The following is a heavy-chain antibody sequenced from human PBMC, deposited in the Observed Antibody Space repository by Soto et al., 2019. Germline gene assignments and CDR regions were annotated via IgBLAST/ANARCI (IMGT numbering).Heavy chain of an antibody. Sequence: SETLSLSCAVSRDSISSGDYWGCVRRPPGKDLEYIGFVYYSGGSNYNPSLKSRVTMSTDTSRNQVSLKLNSVTAADTAVYYCARAVVPATCCAFDLWGQGTVVT. CDR2: VYYSGGS. V-gene: IGHV4-61*08. CDR3: ARAVVPATCCAFDL. CDR1: RDSISSGDY. J-gene: IGHJ3*01.